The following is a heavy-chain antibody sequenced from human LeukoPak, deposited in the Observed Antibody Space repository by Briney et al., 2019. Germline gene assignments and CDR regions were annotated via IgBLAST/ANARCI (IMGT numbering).Heavy chain of an antibody. CDR2: IYYSGST. V-gene: IGHV4-39*01. Sequence: PSETLSLTCTVSGGSISNSGYYWSWIRQPPGKGLEWIGNIYYSGSTYYNPSLKSRVTISVDTSKNQFSLKLSSVTAADTAVYYCAKTYYYDPFDFWGQGSLVTVSS. D-gene: IGHD3-22*01. J-gene: IGHJ4*02. CDR3: AKTYYYDPFDF. CDR1: GGSISNSGYY.